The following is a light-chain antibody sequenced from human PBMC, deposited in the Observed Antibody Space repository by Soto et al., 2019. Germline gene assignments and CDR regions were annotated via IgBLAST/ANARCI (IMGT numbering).Light chain of an antibody. CDR1: PSVDSGY. J-gene: IGKJ2*01. CDR3: QQYGSSSGT. Sequence: EIVLTQSPGTLSLSPGERATLSCRASPSVDSGYVAWYQQKPGQAPRLFIYGASSRATGIPDRFSGSGSGTDFTLTISRLEPEDFTVYYCQQYGSSSGTFGQGTKLEIK. CDR2: GAS. V-gene: IGKV3-20*01.